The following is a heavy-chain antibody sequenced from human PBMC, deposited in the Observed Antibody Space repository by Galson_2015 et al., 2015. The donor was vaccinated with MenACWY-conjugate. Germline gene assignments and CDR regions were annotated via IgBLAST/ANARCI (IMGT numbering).Heavy chain of an antibody. Sequence: SLRLSCAASGFTFSNYNMHWVRQAPGKGLGWVSYITSSTSTIYYADSVKGRFTISRDNAKNSLNLQMNSLRAEDTAVYYCARQFEFYYDVSGHFDYWGRGTLVTVSS. CDR3: ARQFEFYYDVSGHFDY. CDR2: ITSSTSTI. J-gene: IGHJ4*02. CDR1: GFTFSNYN. D-gene: IGHD3-22*01. V-gene: IGHV3-48*04.